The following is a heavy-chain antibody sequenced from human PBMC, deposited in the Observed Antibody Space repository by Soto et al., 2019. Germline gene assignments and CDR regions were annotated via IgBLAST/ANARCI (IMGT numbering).Heavy chain of an antibody. CDR3: AADLQGSGCAEVDY. CDR2: ISGSGGST. V-gene: IGHV3-23*01. Sequence: EVQLLESGGGLVQPGGSLRLSCAASGFTFSSYAMSWVRQAPGKGLEWVSAISGSGGSTYYADSVKGRFTISRDNSKNTLYLKMNSLRAESTAVYYCAADLQGSGCAEVDYWGEGTLVNVS. J-gene: IGHJ4*02. D-gene: IGHD6-19*01. CDR1: GFTFSSYA.